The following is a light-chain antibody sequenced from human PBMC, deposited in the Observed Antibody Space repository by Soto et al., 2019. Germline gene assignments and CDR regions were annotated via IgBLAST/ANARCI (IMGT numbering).Light chain of an antibody. CDR2: AAS. J-gene: IGKJ1*01. Sequence: DIQMTQSPSSLSASVGDRVTITCRASQSISSYLNWYQQNPGKAPKLLIYAASSLQSGVPSRFSGSGSGTDFTLTISRLQPEDVATYYCQQSYSTPPTFGQGTKVEIK. CDR3: QQSYSTPPT. CDR1: QSISSY. V-gene: IGKV1-39*01.